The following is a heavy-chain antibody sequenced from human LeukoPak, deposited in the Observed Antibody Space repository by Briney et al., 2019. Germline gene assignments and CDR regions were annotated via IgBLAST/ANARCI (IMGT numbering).Heavy chain of an antibody. V-gene: IGHV4-61*09. CDR3: ARQTRYCSSTSCSDLHYYYNYYIDV. D-gene: IGHD2-2*01. CDR2: IYRSGST. J-gene: IGHJ6*03. CDR1: GGSISSGSYY. Sequence: SQTLSLTCTVSGGSISSGSYYWSWIRQPAGKRLEWIGHIYRSGSTNYNPSLKSRVTISVDTSKNQFSLKLSSVTAADTAVYYCARQTRYCSSTSCSDLHYYYNYYIDVWGKGTTVTISS.